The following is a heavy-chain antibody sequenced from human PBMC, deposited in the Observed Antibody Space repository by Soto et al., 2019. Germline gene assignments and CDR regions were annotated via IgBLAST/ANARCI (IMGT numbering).Heavy chain of an antibody. J-gene: IGHJ5*02. Sequence: QVPLVQSGAEVKKPGASVKVSCKASGYTFTSYDINWVRQATGQGLEWMGWMNPNSGNTGYAQKFQGRVTMTRNTSISTAYMELSSLRSEDTAVYYCARGGYCSSTSCYRYNWFDPWGQGTLVTVSS. V-gene: IGHV1-8*01. CDR3: ARGGYCSSTSCYRYNWFDP. CDR2: MNPNSGNT. D-gene: IGHD2-2*01. CDR1: GYTFTSYD.